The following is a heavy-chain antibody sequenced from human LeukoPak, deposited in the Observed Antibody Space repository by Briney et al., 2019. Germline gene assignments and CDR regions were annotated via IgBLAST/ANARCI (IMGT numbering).Heavy chain of an antibody. CDR2: INSDGSST. CDR1: GFTFSSYW. Sequence: GGSLRLSCAASGFTFSSYWMHWVRQVPGKGLVWVSRINSDGSSTLYADSVKGRFTISRDNAKNTLYLQMNSLRAEDTAVYYCARDGFGGSYSFWGQGTLVTVSS. J-gene: IGHJ4*02. V-gene: IGHV3-74*01. D-gene: IGHD1-26*01. CDR3: ARDGFGGSYSF.